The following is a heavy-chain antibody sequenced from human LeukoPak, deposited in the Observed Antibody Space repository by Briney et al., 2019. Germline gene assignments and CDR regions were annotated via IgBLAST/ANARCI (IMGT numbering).Heavy chain of an antibody. V-gene: IGHV4-59*01. CDR1: GGSISSYY. J-gene: IGHJ6*03. CDR3: ARDWSLYCSSTSCQNYYMDV. Sequence: SETLSLTCTVSGGSISSYYWSWIRQPPGKGLEWIGYIYYSGSTNYNPSLKSRVTISVDTSKNQFSLKLSSATAADTAVYYCARDWSLYCSSTSCQNYYMDVWGKGTTVTVSS. D-gene: IGHD2-2*01. CDR2: IYYSGST.